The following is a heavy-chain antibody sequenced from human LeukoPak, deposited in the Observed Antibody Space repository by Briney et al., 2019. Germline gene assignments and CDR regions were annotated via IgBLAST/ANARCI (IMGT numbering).Heavy chain of an antibody. Sequence: GGSLRLSCAASGFTFSSYAMSWVRQAPGKGLEWVSAISGSGGSTYYADSVKGRFTISRDNAKNSLYLQMNSLRAEDTAVYYCASLDTAMDDFDYWGQGTLVTVSS. CDR3: ASLDTAMDDFDY. CDR1: GFTFSSYA. CDR2: ISGSGGST. J-gene: IGHJ4*02. D-gene: IGHD5-18*01. V-gene: IGHV3-23*01.